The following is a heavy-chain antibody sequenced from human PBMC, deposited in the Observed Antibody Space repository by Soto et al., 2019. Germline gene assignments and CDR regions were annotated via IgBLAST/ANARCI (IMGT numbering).Heavy chain of an antibody. CDR2: VSHDGRNT. D-gene: IGHD6-19*01. Sequence: VQLVESGGGVVQPGRSLRLSCAASGFTFSDYAMHWVRQAPGKGLEWVAVVSHDGRNTHYADSVKGRFTISRDSSKNTFSLEMPSVRAEDKAVYYCAKGGRQWLVTSDFNYWGQGALVTVSS. CDR1: GFTFSDYA. CDR3: AKGGRQWLVTSDFNY. V-gene: IGHV3-30*18. J-gene: IGHJ4*02.